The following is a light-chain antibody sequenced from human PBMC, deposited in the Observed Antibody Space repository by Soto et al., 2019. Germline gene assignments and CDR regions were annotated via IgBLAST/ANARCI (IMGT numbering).Light chain of an antibody. CDR1: SSDVGGFNF. Sequence: QSALTQPASVSGSPGQSITISCTGTSSDVGGFNFVSWYQQHPGEAPKLMIYDVNNRPSGVSNRFSGSKSGNTASLTISGLQAEDEADYYCSSYTIGGPLYVFGTGTKLTVL. V-gene: IGLV2-14*01. J-gene: IGLJ1*01. CDR2: DVN. CDR3: SSYTIGGPLYV.